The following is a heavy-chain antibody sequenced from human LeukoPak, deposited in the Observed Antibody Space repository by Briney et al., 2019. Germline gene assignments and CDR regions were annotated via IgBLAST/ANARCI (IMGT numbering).Heavy chain of an antibody. Sequence: SETLSLTCAVSGDSISGSYWSWIRQPPGKGLEWIGFLSYSGTTSYNPSLKSRVTISVDTSKNQFSLKLSSVTAADTAVYYCARVGGDMIFGVVHPDPGDYYMDVWGKGTTVTVSS. J-gene: IGHJ6*03. V-gene: IGHV4-59*08. CDR3: ARVGGDMIFGVVHPDPGDYYMDV. CDR1: GDSISGSY. D-gene: IGHD3/OR15-3a*01. CDR2: LSYSGTT.